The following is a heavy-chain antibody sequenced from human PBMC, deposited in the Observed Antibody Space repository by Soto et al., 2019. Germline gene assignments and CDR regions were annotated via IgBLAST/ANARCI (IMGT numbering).Heavy chain of an antibody. CDR1: GGTFSRNA. J-gene: IGHJ4*02. CDR3: ARAPRRSIYDSSGYYSLPFEY. CDR2: IIPIFGTA. D-gene: IGHD3-22*01. V-gene: IGHV1-69*01. Sequence: QVQLVQSGAEVKKHGSSVKVSCKASGGTFSRNAISWVRQAPGQGLEWMGGIIPIFGTANYAEKFQGRVTITADESTSTAYMELSSLRSEDTAIYYCARAPRRSIYDSSGYYSLPFEYWGQGTLVTVSS.